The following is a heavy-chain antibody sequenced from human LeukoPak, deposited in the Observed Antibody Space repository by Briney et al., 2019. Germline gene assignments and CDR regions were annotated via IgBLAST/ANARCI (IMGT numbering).Heavy chain of an antibody. CDR1: GFTFSSYG. D-gene: IGHD3-22*01. Sequence: PAGGPLRLSCAASGFTFSSYGMNWVRQAPGKGLEWVSGISGSGGTTYYADSVKGRFTISRDNSKNSLSLQVSSLRAEDTAVYYCAKTNGYYSDWGQGTLVTVSS. J-gene: IGHJ4*02. CDR3: AKTNGYYSD. V-gene: IGHV3-23*01. CDR2: ISGSGGTT.